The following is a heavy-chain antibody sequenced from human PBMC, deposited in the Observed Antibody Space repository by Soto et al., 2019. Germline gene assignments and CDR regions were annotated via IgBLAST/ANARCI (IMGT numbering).Heavy chain of an antibody. D-gene: IGHD1-7*01. Sequence: PSETLSLTCTVSGGSISSSSYYWGWIRQPPGKGLEWIGEIYHSGSTNYNPSLKSRVTISVDKSKNQFSLKLSSVTAADTAVYYCARGLELMDVWGQGTTVTVSS. J-gene: IGHJ6*02. CDR1: GGSISSSSYY. V-gene: IGHV4-39*07. CDR2: IYHSGST. CDR3: ARGLELMDV.